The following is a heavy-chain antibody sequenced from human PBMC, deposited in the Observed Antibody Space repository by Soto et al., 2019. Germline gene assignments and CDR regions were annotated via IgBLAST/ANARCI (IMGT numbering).Heavy chain of an antibody. CDR3: ATAKYYDFWSGYCDY. V-gene: IGHV1-24*01. CDR2: FDPEDGET. Sequence: ASVKVSCKVSGYTLTELSMHWVRQAPGKGLEWMGGFDPEDGETIYAQKFQGRVTMTEDTSTDTAYMELSSLRSEDTAVYYCATAKYYDFWSGYCDYWGQGTLVTVSS. D-gene: IGHD3-3*01. J-gene: IGHJ4*02. CDR1: GYTLTELS.